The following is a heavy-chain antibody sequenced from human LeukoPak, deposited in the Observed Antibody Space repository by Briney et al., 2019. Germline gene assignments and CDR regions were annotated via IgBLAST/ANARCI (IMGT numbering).Heavy chain of an antibody. CDR1: GGSISSGGYY. D-gene: IGHD5-18*01. Sequence: SETLSLTCTVSGGSISSGGYYWSWIRQHPGRGLESFGYIYYSGSTYYSPSPKSRVTISVDTSNNQFSLKLSSVTAADTAVYYCARSKGFDSYLDYWGQGNLVTVSS. CDR3: ARSKGFDSYLDY. CDR2: IYYSGST. J-gene: IGHJ4*02. V-gene: IGHV4-31*03.